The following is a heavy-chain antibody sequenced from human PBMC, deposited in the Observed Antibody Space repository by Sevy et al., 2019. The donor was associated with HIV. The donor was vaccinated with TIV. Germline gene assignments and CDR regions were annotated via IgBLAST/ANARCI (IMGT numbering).Heavy chain of an antibody. Sequence: GGSLRLSCAASGFTFSDAWLSWVRQAPGKGLELVGRVRSKGDGGTTDYAAPVKGRFTIARDDSKNVLYVQMNSLKIEDTGVYYCTTEGADWGQGTRVTVSS. CDR1: GFTFSDAW. CDR2: VRSKGDGGTT. V-gene: IGHV3-15*01. J-gene: IGHJ4*02. CDR3: TTEGAD.